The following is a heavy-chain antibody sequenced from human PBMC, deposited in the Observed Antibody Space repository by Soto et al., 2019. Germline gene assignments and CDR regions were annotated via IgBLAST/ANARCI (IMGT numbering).Heavy chain of an antibody. CDR1: GGTFSSYT. Sequence: QVQLVQSGAEVKKPGSSEKVSCKASGGTFSSYTISWVRQAPGQGLEWIGRIIPILGIANYAQKFQGSDTITADKSTSTGYMERSSLRSEDTAVYYCARADPDGQAAAVYWGQGTLFTVAS. V-gene: IGHV1-69*02. J-gene: IGHJ4*02. CDR2: IIPILGIA. D-gene: IGHD6-13*01. CDR3: ARADPDGQAAAVY.